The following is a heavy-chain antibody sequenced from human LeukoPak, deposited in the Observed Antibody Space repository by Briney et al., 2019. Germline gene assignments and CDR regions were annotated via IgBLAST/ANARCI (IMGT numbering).Heavy chain of an antibody. Sequence: GGSLRLSCAASGFTFSGYAMHWVRQAPGKGLEYVSAISSNGGSTYYANSVKGRFTISRDNAKNTLYLQMNSLRAEDTAVYYCARDPSGSSTTSFDFWGQGTLVTVSS. J-gene: IGHJ4*02. CDR2: ISSNGGST. D-gene: IGHD1-7*01. CDR3: ARDPSGSSTTSFDF. V-gene: IGHV3-64*01. CDR1: GFTFSGYA.